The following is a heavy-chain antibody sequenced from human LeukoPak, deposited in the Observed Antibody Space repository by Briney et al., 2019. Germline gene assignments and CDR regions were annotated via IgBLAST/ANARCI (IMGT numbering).Heavy chain of an antibody. V-gene: IGHV4-39*07. D-gene: IGHD2/OR15-2a*01. CDR1: GGSISSSSYY. Sequence: SETLSLTCTVSGGSISSSSYYWGWIRQPPGKGLEWIGSIYYSGSTYYNPSLKSRVTISVDTSKNQFSLKLSSVTAADTAVYYCARGIGHDAFDIWGQGTMVTVS. CDR3: ARGIGHDAFDI. J-gene: IGHJ3*02. CDR2: IYYSGST.